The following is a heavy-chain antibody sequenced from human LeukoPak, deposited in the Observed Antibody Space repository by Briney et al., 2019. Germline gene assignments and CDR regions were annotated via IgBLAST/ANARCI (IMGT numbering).Heavy chain of an antibody. CDR1: GGSISSYY. V-gene: IGHV4-59*01. CDR2: IYYSGST. CDR3: ARYVWGSYPTFEDY. D-gene: IGHD3-16*02. Sequence: PSETLSLTCTVSGGSISSYYWSWIRQPPGKGLEWIGYIYYSGSTNYNPSLKSRVTISVDTSKNQFSLNLSSVTAADTAVYYCARYVWGSYPTFEDYWGQGTLVTVSS. J-gene: IGHJ4*02.